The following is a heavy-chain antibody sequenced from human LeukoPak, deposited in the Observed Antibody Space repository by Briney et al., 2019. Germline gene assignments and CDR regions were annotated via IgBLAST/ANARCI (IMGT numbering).Heavy chain of an antibody. CDR2: IYYSGST. J-gene: IGHJ6*03. CDR3: AREGGQQLPYYMDV. D-gene: IGHD6-13*01. V-gene: IGHV4-59*01. CDR1: GGSISSYY. Sequence: SETLSLTCTVSGGSISSYYWSWIRQPPGKGLEWIGYIYYSGSTNYNPSLKSRVTISVDTSKNQFSLKLSSVTAADTAVYYCAREGGQQLPYYMDVWGKGTTVTLSS.